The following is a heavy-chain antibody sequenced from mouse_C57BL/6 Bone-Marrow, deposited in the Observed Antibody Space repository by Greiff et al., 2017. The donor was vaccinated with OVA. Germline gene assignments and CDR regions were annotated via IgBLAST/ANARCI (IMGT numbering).Heavy chain of an antibody. CDR2: IDPSDSYT. V-gene: IGHV1-59*01. CDR1: GYTFTSYW. J-gene: IGHJ2*01. CDR3: ARGYYYYGSSPDY. Sequence: QVQLQQPGAELVRPGTSVKLSCKASGYTFTSYWMHWVKQRPGQGLAWIGVIDPSDSYTNYNQKFKGKATLTVDTSSSTAYMQLSSLTSEDSAVYYCARGYYYYGSSPDYWGQGTTLTVSS. D-gene: IGHD1-1*01.